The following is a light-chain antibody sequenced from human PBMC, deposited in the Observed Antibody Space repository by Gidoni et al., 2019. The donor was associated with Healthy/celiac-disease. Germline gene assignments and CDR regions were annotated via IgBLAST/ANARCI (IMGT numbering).Light chain of an antibody. CDR1: QSISSY. Sequence: DIQMTQSPSSLSASVGDRVTITCRASQSISSYLNWYQQKPGKAPKLLIYAASSLQSGVPSRFSGSGSGTDFTLTISSLQPEDFATYYCQQSYSLFEVAFGQGTKLEIK. J-gene: IGKJ2*01. CDR3: QQSYSLFEVA. CDR2: AAS. V-gene: IGKV1-39*01.